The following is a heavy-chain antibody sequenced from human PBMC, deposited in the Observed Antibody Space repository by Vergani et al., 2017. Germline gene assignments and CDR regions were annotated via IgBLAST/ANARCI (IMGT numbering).Heavy chain of an antibody. CDR3: ASLSGSYDTGPFDY. CDR1: GGSISSSNW. V-gene: IGHV4-4*02. J-gene: IGHJ4*02. D-gene: IGHD1-26*01. Sequence: QVQLQESGPGLVKPSGTLSLTCAVSGGSISSSNWWSWVRQPPGKGLEGIGEIYHSGSTNYNPSLKSRVTISVDKSKNQFSLKLSSVTAADTAVYYCASLSGSYDTGPFDYWGQGTLVTVSS. CDR2: IYHSGST.